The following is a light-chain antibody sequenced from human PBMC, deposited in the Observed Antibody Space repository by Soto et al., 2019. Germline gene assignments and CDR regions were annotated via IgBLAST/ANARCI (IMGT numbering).Light chain of an antibody. CDR1: QSVNSY. V-gene: IGKV3-11*01. J-gene: IGKJ4*01. Sequence: EIVLTQSPATLSLSPGERASLSCRASQSVNSYLAWYQQKPGQAPRLLIYDSSNRATGIPARFSGSGSGTDFTLTISSVEPEEFAVYYCQQRVNRATFGGGTKVEIK. CDR3: QQRVNRAT. CDR2: DSS.